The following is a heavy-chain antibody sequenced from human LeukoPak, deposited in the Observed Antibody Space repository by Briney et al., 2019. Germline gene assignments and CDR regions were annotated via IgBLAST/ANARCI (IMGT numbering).Heavy chain of an antibody. D-gene: IGHD4-23*01. V-gene: IGHV3-48*01. CDR2: ISSSSSTI. J-gene: IGHJ4*02. Sequence: GGSLRLSCAASGFTFSSYSMNWVRQAPGKGLEWVSYISSSSSTIYYADSVKGRFTISRDNAKNSLYLQMNSLRAEDTAVYYCAREFYYGGSKPLDYWGQGTLVTVSS. CDR3: AREFYYGGSKPLDY. CDR1: GFTFSSYS.